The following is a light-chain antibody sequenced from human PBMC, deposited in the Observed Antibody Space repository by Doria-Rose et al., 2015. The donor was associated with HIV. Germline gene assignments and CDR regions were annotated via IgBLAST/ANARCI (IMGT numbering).Light chain of an antibody. J-gene: IGKJ1*01. CDR1: QSVSANY. V-gene: IGKV3-20*01. Sequence: TQSPGTLSLSPGERATLSCRASQSVSANYLAWYQQRPGQSPRLLIYGASSRATDIPDRFSGSGPGTDFTLTISRLEPEDFAVYYCHQYASSRTFGQGTKVEIK. CDR3: HQYASSRT. CDR2: GAS.